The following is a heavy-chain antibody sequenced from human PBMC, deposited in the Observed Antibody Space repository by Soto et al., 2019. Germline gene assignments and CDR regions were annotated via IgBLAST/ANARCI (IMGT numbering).Heavy chain of an antibody. J-gene: IGHJ3*02. Sequence: QVQLVQSGAEVKKPGSSVKVSCKASRGTFSSYAISWVRQAPGQGLEWMGGIIPIFGTANYAQKFQGRVTITEDESTSTAYMELSSLRSEDTAVYYCARDYYDSSGYQAGAFDIWGQGTMVTVSS. CDR2: IIPIFGTA. D-gene: IGHD3-22*01. CDR1: RGTFSSYA. V-gene: IGHV1-69*01. CDR3: ARDYYDSSGYQAGAFDI.